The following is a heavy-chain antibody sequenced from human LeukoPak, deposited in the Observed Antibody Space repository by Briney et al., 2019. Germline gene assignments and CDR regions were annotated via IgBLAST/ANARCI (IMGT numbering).Heavy chain of an antibody. CDR1: GGTFNNSA. D-gene: IGHD4-17*01. CDR2: IMPLFGTA. Sequence: SVKVSCKTSGGTFNNSAISWVRQAAGQGLEWLGGIMPLFGTAGYAQKFQGRVTITKDESTRTVYLELTSLTSDDTAVYYCARDVHGDYGSGWFDPWGQGTLVSVSS. CDR3: ARDVHGDYGSGWFDP. V-gene: IGHV1-69*05. J-gene: IGHJ5*02.